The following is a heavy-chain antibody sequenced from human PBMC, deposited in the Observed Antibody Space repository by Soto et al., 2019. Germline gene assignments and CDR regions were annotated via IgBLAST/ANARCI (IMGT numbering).Heavy chain of an antibody. CDR2: INQDGSEK. D-gene: IGHD2-15*01. Sequence: EVQLVESGGGLVQPGGSLRLSCATSGFSFSTFWLNWVRQAPGRGLEWVANINQDGSEKYYVDSVKGRFTISRDNAQDSLYLRMNSRRAEDTAVYYCLGGGSPSSSWGQGTLVTVSS. J-gene: IGHJ5*02. CDR3: LGGGSPSSS. V-gene: IGHV3-7*02. CDR1: GFSFSTFW.